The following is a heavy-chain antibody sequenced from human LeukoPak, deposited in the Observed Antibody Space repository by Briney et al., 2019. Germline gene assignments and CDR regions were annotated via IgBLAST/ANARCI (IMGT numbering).Heavy chain of an antibody. V-gene: IGHV3-23*01. CDR2: ISGSGGST. CDR1: GFTFSSYA. D-gene: IGHD3-9*01. CDR3: ASYDILTGYYFPVGGFDY. J-gene: IGHJ4*02. Sequence: GGSLRLSCAASGFTFSSYAMSWVRQAPGKGLEWVSAISGSGGSTYYADSVKGRFTISRDNSKNTLYLQMNSLRAEDTAVYYCASYDILTGYYFPVGGFDYWGQGTLVTVSS.